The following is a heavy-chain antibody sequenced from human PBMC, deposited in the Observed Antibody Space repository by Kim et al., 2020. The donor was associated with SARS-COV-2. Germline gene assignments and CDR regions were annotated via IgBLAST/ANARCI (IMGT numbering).Heavy chain of an antibody. CDR2: IYPGDSDT. CDR3: ARGYVDTAMVRGDWFDP. D-gene: IGHD5-18*01. V-gene: IGHV5-51*01. CDR1: GYSFTSYW. J-gene: IGHJ5*02. Sequence: GESLKISCKGSGYSFTSYWIGWVRQMPGKGLEWMGIIYPGDSDTRYSPSFQGQVTISADKSISTAYLQWISLKASDTAMYYCARGYVDTAMVRGDWFDPWGQGTLVTVSS.